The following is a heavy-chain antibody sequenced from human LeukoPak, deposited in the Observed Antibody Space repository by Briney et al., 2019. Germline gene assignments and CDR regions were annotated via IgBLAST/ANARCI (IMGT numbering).Heavy chain of an antibody. J-gene: IGHJ4*02. V-gene: IGHV4-31*03. Sequence: PSETLSLTCTVSGGSISSGGYCWSWIRQHPGKSLEWIGYIYYSGSAYYNPSLKSRVTISVDTSENQFSLKLSSMTAADTAVYYCARVNYGSATKEDYWGQGTLVTVSS. CDR1: GGSISSGGYC. D-gene: IGHD3-10*01. CDR2: IYYSGSA. CDR3: ARVNYGSATKEDY.